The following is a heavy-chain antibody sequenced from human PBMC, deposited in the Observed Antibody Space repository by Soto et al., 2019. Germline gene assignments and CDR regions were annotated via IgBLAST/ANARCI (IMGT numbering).Heavy chain of an antibody. CDR3: ARAYYFGSGTSYTLYY. D-gene: IGHD3-10*01. CDR1: GFTFSNYG. V-gene: IGHV3-30*03. J-gene: IGHJ4*02. Sequence: HPGGSLRLSCAASGFTFSNYGMHWVRQAPGKGLEWVAVISDDGVSKYYADSVQGRFTISRDNSESAVFLQMNSLRPDDTALYFCARAYYFGSGTSYTLYYWGQGTQVTVSS. CDR2: ISDDGVSK.